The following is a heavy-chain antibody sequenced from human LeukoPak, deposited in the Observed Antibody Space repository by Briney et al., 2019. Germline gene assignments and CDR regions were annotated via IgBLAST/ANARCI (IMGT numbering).Heavy chain of an antibody. CDR2: ISAYNGNT. CDR3: ARGGIAAAGLTTTFDY. CDR1: GYTFTSYG. J-gene: IGHJ4*02. D-gene: IGHD6-13*01. Sequence: ASVKVSCKASGYTFTSYGISWVRQAPGQGLERMGWISAYNGNTNYAPKLQGRVTMTTDTSTSTAYMELRRLRSDDTAVYYCARGGIAAAGLTTTFDYWGQGTLVTVSS. V-gene: IGHV1-18*01.